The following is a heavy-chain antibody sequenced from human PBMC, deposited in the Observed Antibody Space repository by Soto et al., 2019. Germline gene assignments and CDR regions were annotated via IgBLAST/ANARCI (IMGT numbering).Heavy chain of an antibody. CDR2: IYHGGTT. CDR1: GYSINSGSY. J-gene: IGHJ4*01. CDR3: ARVHVMVVAGSTFDY. V-gene: IGHV4-38-2*02. D-gene: IGHD6-19*01. Sequence: KPSETLSLTCTVSGYSINSGSYWAWIRQPPGKGPEWIASIYHGGTTFYNPSLKSRITISVDTSNNQFSLKLTSVTAADTAVYYCARVHVMVVAGSTFDYWGHGTLVTVSS.